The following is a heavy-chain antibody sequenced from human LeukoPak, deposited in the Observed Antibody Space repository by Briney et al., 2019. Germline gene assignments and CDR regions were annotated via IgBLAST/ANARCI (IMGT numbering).Heavy chain of an antibody. V-gene: IGHV3-73*01. Sequence: GGSLRLSCAASGFNFTGSAMHWVRQAPGKGRGGLGRIRSKTNSYATAYASSVKGSFAISRDDPKSMAYLHMNSLKVEDTAVYYCARDRSAYSSEAGRHYWGQGTLVTVSS. CDR2: IRSKTNSYAT. J-gene: IGHJ4*02. D-gene: IGHD1-14*01. CDR1: GFNFTGSA. CDR3: ARDRSAYSSEAGRHY.